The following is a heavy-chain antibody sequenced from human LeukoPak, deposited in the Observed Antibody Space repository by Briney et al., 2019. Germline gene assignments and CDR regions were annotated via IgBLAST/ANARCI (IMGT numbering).Heavy chain of an antibody. CDR1: GGSISSGDYY. CDR2: IYYSGST. CDR3: AKTTVTTSGILFDY. D-gene: IGHD4-17*01. V-gene: IGHV4-30-4*08. Sequence: SQTLSLTCTVSGGSISSGDYYWSWIRQPTGKGLEWIGYIYYSGSTYYNPSLKSRVTISVDTSKNQFSLKLSSVTAADTAVYYCAKTTVTTSGILFDYWGQGTLVTVSS. J-gene: IGHJ4*02.